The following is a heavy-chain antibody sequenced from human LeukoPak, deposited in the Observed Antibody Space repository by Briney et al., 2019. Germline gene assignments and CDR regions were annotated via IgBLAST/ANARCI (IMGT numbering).Heavy chain of an antibody. Sequence: GGSLRLSCAASGFTFSGYGMSWVRQAPGKGLKWVSAISGSGGSTYYADSVKGRIAISRDNSKNTLYLQMNSLRAEDTAVYYCAKGVGYCSGGSCQQFDYWGQGTLVTVSS. CDR2: ISGSGGST. CDR1: GFTFSGYG. J-gene: IGHJ4*02. CDR3: AKGVGYCSGGSCQQFDY. D-gene: IGHD2-15*01. V-gene: IGHV3-23*01.